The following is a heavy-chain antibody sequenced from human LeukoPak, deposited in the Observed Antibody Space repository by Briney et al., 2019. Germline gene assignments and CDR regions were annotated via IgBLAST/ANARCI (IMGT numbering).Heavy chain of an antibody. CDR1: GYTFTNYY. V-gene: IGHV1-46*01. Sequence: GASVKVSCKASGYTFTNYYIHWVRQAPGQGLEWMGIINPSGGSTNYAQNFQGRVTMTRDTSTSTVYMELSSLRSEDTAVYYCATPATSSGYGYWGQGTLVTVSS. J-gene: IGHJ4*02. CDR3: ATPATSSGYGY. CDR2: INPSGGST. D-gene: IGHD6-19*01.